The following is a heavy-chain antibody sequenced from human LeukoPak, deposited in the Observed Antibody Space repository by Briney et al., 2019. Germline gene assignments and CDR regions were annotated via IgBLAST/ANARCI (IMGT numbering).Heavy chain of an antibody. CDR1: GFTFSSYW. Sequence: PGGSLRLSCAASGFTFSSYWIHWVRQVPGKGLVWVSRIHGDGRTTTYADSVKGRFTISRDNAKNSLYLQMSSLRAEDTAVYYCARDLRDYGTHWGQGTLVTVSS. V-gene: IGHV3-74*01. D-gene: IGHD4-17*01. CDR3: ARDLRDYGTH. J-gene: IGHJ4*02. CDR2: IHGDGRTT.